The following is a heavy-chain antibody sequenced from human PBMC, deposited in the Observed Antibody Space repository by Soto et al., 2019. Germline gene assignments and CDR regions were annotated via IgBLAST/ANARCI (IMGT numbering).Heavy chain of an antibody. J-gene: IGHJ3*02. D-gene: IGHD3-22*01. CDR3: ARVRIYADDSGRPFDI. CDR1: GFTFSDSP. Sequence: GGSLRLSCAASGFTFSDSPIHWVRQASGKGLEWVGRITTKPNSYATAYAASVKGRLTISRDDSQNTASLQMNSLKTEDTAVYYCARVRIYADDSGRPFDIWGQGTVVTVSS. V-gene: IGHV3-73*01. CDR2: ITTKPNSYAT.